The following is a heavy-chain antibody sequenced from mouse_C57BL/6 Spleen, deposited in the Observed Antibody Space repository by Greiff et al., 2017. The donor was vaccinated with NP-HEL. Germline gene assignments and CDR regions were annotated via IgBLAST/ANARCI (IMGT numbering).Heavy chain of an antibody. V-gene: IGHV2-6-1*01. Sequence: VQLKESGPGLVAPSQSLSITCTVSGFSLTSYGVHWVRQPPGKGLEWLVVIWSDGSTTYNSALKSRLSISKDNSKSQVFLKMNSLQTDDTAMYYCARHRYYYGSSPLYAMDYWGQGTSVTVSS. CDR2: IWSDGST. CDR1: GFSLTSYG. D-gene: IGHD1-1*01. J-gene: IGHJ4*01. CDR3: ARHRYYYGSSPLYAMDY.